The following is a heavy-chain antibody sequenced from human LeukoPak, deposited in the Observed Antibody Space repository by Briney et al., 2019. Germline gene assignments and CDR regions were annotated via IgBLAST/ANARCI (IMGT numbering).Heavy chain of an antibody. V-gene: IGHV4-61*01. J-gene: IGHJ4*02. Sequence: SETLSLTCTVSGGSFSSGSYYWSWVRQPPGTGLEWIGYIYYSGSTNYNPSLKSRVTISVGTSKNQFSLKLSSVTAADTAVYYCARGAYSGYPDYWGQGTLVTVSS. CDR2: IYYSGST. CDR1: GGSFSSGSYY. D-gene: IGHD5-12*01. CDR3: ARGAYSGYPDY.